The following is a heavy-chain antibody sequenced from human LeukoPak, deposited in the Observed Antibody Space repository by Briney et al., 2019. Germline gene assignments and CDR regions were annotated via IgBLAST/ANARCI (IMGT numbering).Heavy chain of an antibody. J-gene: IGHJ4*02. CDR1: GFTFSSYN. Sequence: PGGSLRLSCAASGFTFSSYNMNWVRQAPGKGLEWVSYISSSTITIYYADSVKGRFTISRDNAKNSLYLQMNSLRAEDTAVYYCARDLPLKQLTLDYDPGYWGQGTLVTVSS. V-gene: IGHV3-48*04. CDR2: ISSSTITI. CDR3: ARDLPLKQLTLDYDPGY. D-gene: IGHD3-22*01.